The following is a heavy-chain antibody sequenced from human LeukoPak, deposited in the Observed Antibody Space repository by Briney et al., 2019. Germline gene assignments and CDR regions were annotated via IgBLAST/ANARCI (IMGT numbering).Heavy chain of an antibody. D-gene: IGHD1-26*01. V-gene: IGHV3-23*01. CDR2: ISGSGGST. J-gene: IGHJ4*02. CDR1: GFTFSSYA. CDR3: AKLVGATMVLRIFIDY. Sequence: PGGSLRLSCAASGFTFSSYAMSWVRQAPGKGLEWVSAISGSGGSTYYADSVKGRFTISSDNSKNTLYLQMNSLRAEDTAVYYCAKLVGATMVLRIFIDYWGQGTLVTVSS.